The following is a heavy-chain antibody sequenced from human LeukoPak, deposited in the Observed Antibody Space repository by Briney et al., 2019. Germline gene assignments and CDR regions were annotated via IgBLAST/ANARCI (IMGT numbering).Heavy chain of an antibody. J-gene: IGHJ4*02. D-gene: IGHD6-6*01. Sequence: GGSLRLSCAVSGFTFNNYAMSWVRQAPGKGLEWVSGISGSGGSTYYADSVKGRFTISRDNSKNTLYLQMNSLRAEDTAVYYCAKRSSIAFFDYWGQGTLVTVSS. V-gene: IGHV3-23*01. CDR1: GFTFNNYA. CDR3: AKRSSIAFFDY. CDR2: ISGSGGST.